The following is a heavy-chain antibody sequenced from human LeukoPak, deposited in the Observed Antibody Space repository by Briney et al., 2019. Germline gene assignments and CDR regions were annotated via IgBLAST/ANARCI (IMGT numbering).Heavy chain of an antibody. V-gene: IGHV1-18*01. J-gene: IGHJ4*02. CDR3: ARGYDIVTGYSAPFDY. D-gene: IGHD3-9*01. CDR2: ISAYNGNT. CDR1: GYTFTSYG. Sequence: ASVKVSCEASGYTFTSYGISWVRQAPGQGLEWMGWISAYNGNTNYAQKLQGRVTMTTDTSTSTAYMELRSLRSDDTAVYYCARGYDIVTGYSAPFDYWGQGTLVTVSS.